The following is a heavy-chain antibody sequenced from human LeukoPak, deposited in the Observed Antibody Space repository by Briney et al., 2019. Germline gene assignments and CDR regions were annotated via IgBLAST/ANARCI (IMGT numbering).Heavy chain of an antibody. CDR3: AKCRSSGRFPPGAFDI. CDR2: ISYDGSNK. D-gene: IGHD2-15*01. CDR1: GFTFSSYG. J-gene: IGHJ3*02. Sequence: GGSLRLSCAASGFTFSSYGMHWVRQAPGKGLEWVAVISYDGSNKYYADSVKGRFTISRDNSKNTLYLQMNSLRAEDTALYYCAKCRSSGRFPPGAFDIWGQGTMVTVSS. V-gene: IGHV3-30*18.